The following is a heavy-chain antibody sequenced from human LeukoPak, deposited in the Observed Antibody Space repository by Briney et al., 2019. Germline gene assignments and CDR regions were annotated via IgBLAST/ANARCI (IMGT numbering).Heavy chain of an antibody. CDR2: MNPNSGNT. Sequence: ASVKVSCKASGYTFTSYDINWVRRATGQGLEWMGWMNPNSGNTGYAQKFQGRVTMTRNTSISTAYMELSSLRSEDTAVYYCARGYCSGGSCYSPAGYWGQGTLVTVSS. CDR3: ARGYCSGGSCYSPAGY. V-gene: IGHV1-8*01. D-gene: IGHD2-15*01. J-gene: IGHJ4*02. CDR1: GYTFTSYD.